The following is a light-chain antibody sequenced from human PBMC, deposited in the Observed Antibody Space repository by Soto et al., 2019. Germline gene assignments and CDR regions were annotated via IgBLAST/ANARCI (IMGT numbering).Light chain of an antibody. CDR1: QRLLHSNGKHL. J-gene: IGKJ2*01. V-gene: IGKV2-28*01. CDR2: LGP. CDR3: LQALQTPYT. Sequence: EIVMTQSPPSLTVTPGEPASISCRSSQRLLHSNGKHLLDWYLQKPGQAPQLLIYLGPYRASGVPDRVSGSGAGTDFTLKITRLEAEDVGIYYCLQALQTPYTFGQGTKLDIK.